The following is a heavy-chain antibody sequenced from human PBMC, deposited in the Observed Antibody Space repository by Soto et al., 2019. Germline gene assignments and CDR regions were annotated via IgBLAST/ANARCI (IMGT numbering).Heavy chain of an antibody. CDR1: GFTFSNFG. V-gene: IGHV3-30*18. CDR2: ISYDGSNE. D-gene: IGHD3-22*01. J-gene: IGHJ4*02. Sequence: QVQLVESGGGVVQPGRSLRLSCAASGFTFSNFGMHWVRQAPGKGLEWVAHISYDGSNEHYTDAVKGRFTISRDNSKNTLYVQMNSLRAEDTAVYYCGKDTYYYDSSGYYKFDNWGQGTLVTVSS. CDR3: GKDTYYYDSSGYYKFDN.